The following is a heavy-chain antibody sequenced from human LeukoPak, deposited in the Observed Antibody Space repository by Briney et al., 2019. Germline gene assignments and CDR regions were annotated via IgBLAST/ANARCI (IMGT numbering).Heavy chain of an antibody. Sequence: PGGSLRLSCAASEFTVSSNYMGWVRQAPGKGLEWVSVIYPGGNTYYADSVKGRFTISRDNSKNTLYLQMNILGADDTAVYYCARGGGYGQDFDYWGQGTLVTVSS. D-gene: IGHD5-12*01. J-gene: IGHJ4*02. CDR3: ARGGGYGQDFDY. CDR1: EFTVSSNY. CDR2: IYPGGNT. V-gene: IGHV3-53*01.